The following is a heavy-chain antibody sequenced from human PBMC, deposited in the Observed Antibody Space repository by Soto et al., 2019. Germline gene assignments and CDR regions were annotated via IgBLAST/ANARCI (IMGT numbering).Heavy chain of an antibody. D-gene: IGHD2-15*01. J-gene: IGHJ4*02. CDR3: AKDRGGVVVVAALS. CDR1: GFTFSSYA. Sequence: PGGSLRLSCAASGFTFSSYAMSWVRQAPGKGLEWVSAISGSGGSTYYADSVKGRFTISRDNSKSTLYLQMNSLRAEDTAVYYCAKDRGGVVVVAALSWGQGTLVTVSS. CDR2: ISGSGGST. V-gene: IGHV3-23*01.